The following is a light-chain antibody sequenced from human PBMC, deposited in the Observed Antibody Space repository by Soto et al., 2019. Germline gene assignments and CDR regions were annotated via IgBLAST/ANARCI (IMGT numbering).Light chain of an antibody. V-gene: IGLV2-11*01. Sequence: QSALTQPRSVSGSPGQSVAISCTGTSSDVGGYDYVSWFQHHPGKAPKLMIYDVTKRPSGVPDRFSGSKSGNTASLTISGLQAEDEADYYCCSYAGSPYVFGTGTKVT. CDR1: SSDVGGYDY. CDR3: CSYAGSPYV. J-gene: IGLJ1*01. CDR2: DVT.